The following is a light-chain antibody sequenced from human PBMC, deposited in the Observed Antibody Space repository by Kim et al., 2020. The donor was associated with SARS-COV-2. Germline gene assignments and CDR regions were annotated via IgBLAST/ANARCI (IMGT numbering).Light chain of an antibody. CDR1: SLRSYY. Sequence: SSELTQDPAVSVALGQTVRITCQGDSLRSYYASWYQQKPGQAPVLGIYGKNNRPSGVPDRFSGSSSGNTASLTITGAQAEEEADYYCNSRDSSGNQWWFG. V-gene: IGLV3-19*01. J-gene: IGLJ3*02. CDR3: NSRDSSGNQWW. CDR2: GKN.